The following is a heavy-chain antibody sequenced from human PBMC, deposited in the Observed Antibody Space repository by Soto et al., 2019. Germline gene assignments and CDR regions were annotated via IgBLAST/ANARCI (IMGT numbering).Heavy chain of an antibody. CDR2: ISRSSSYT. CDR3: ARDGTAVTGNFDY. D-gene: IGHD6-19*01. Sequence: GGSLRLSCAASGSTFSDFYMSWIRQAPGKGLEWISYISRSSSYTNYADSVKGRFTISRDNAKNSLYLQMNSLRADDTAMYYCARDGTAVTGNFDYWGLGTLVTVSS. J-gene: IGHJ4*02. V-gene: IGHV3-11*06. CDR1: GSTFSDFY.